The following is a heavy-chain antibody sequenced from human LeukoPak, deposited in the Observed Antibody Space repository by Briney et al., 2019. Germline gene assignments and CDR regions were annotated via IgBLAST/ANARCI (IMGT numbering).Heavy chain of an antibody. J-gene: IGHJ4*02. CDR3: ARVNKIWEYFDY. CDR2: MHYSGST. CDR1: GTSISRSGYY. D-gene: IGHD1-26*01. Sequence: SQTLSLTCTVSGTSISRSGYYWSWIRQPPGKGLEWIGYMHYSGSTNYNPSLKSRVTISLNTSKNQFSLKLSSVTAADTAVYYCARVNKIWEYFDYWGRGTLVTVSS. V-gene: IGHV4-61*08.